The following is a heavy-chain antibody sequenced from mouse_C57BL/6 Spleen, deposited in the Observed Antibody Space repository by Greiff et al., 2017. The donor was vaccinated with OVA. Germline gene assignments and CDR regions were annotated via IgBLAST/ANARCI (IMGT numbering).Heavy chain of an antibody. CDR1: GYTFTDYY. CDR3: ARGDPLLSFAY. J-gene: IGHJ3*01. D-gene: IGHD2-1*01. CDR2: INPYNGGT. Sequence: VQLQQSGPVLVKPGASVKMSCKASGYTFTDYYMNWVKQSHGKSLEWIGVINPYNGGTSYNQKFKGKATLTVDKSSSTAYMELNSLTSEDSAVYYCARGDPLLSFAYWGQGTLVTVSA. V-gene: IGHV1-19*01.